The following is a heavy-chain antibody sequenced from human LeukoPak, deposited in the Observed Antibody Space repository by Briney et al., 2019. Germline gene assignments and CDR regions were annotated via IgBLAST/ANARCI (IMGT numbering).Heavy chain of an antibody. CDR2: ISAYNGNT. J-gene: IGHJ4*02. Sequence: ASVKVSRKASGYTFTSYGISWVRQAPGQGLEWMGWISAYNGNTNYAQKLQGRVTMTTDTSTSTAYMELRSLRSDDTAVYYCAALHVGTEIDYWGQGTLVTVSS. CDR3: AALHVGTEIDY. D-gene: IGHD1-1*01. CDR1: GYTFTSYG. V-gene: IGHV1-18*01.